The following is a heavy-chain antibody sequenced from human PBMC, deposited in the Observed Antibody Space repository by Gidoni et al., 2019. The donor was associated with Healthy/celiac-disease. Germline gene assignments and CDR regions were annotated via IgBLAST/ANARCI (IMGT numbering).Heavy chain of an antibody. CDR2: IIPIFCTA. J-gene: IGHJ6*02. V-gene: IGHV1-69*01. Sequence: QVQLVQSGAEAKKPGNSVKVSCKASGGTCSSDAISWVRQAPGHGLEWMGGIIPIFCTAHYAQKFHGRVTITADESTSTAYMELRSLRSEDTAVYYCATVDPYYDILTGQPYYYYGMDVWGQGTTVTVSS. CDR1: GGTCSSDA. CDR3: ATVDPYYDILTGQPYYYYGMDV. D-gene: IGHD3-9*01.